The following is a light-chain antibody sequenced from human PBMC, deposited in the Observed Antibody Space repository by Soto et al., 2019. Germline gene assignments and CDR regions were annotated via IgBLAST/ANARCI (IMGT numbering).Light chain of an antibody. CDR3: ATWDASLSGGV. CDR2: TNN. Sequence: QSVLTQPPSASGAPGQRVTISCSGSSPNIGTNYVNWYQQLPGTAPRLLIHTNNQRPSGVPDRFSGSKSGTSDSLAISGLRSEDEADYYCATWDASLSGGVFGGGTKLTVL. CDR1: SPNIGTNY. J-gene: IGLJ3*02. V-gene: IGLV1-47*02.